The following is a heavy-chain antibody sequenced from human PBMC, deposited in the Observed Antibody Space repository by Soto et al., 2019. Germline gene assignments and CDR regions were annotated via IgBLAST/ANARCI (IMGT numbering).Heavy chain of an antibody. D-gene: IGHD3-16*02. CDR3: ARDYRTSAGRHFDY. Sequence: LSLTCTVSGGSLSRGTDSWSWIRQAPGKAPEWIGYIYNRGDTYFNPSLKSRVAISIDRSKNQFSLKLNSVTAADTAVYFCARDYRTSAGRHFDYWGQGILVTVSS. V-gene: IGHV4-30-2*01. CDR1: GGSLSRGTDS. CDR2: IYNRGDT. J-gene: IGHJ4*02.